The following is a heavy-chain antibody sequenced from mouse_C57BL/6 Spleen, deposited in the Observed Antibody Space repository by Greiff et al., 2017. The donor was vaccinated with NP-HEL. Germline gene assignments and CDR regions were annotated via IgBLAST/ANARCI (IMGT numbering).Heavy chain of an antibody. CDR2: IYPGDGDT. V-gene: IGHV1-82*01. CDR1: GYAFSSSW. CDR3: ARGGAPLDYAMDY. Sequence: VKVVESGPELVKPGASVKISCKASGYAFSSSWMNWVKQRPGKGLEWIGRIYPGDGDTNYNGKFKGKATLTADKSSSTAYMQLSSLTSEDSAVYFCARGGAPLDYAMDYWGQGTSVTVSS. J-gene: IGHJ4*01.